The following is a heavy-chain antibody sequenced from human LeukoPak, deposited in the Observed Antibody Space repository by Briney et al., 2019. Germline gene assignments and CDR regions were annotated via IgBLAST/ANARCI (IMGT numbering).Heavy chain of an antibody. CDR2: IIPIFGTA. CDR1: GGTFSSYA. CDR3: VGDAYSGRGAY. J-gene: IGHJ4*02. Sequence: SVKVSCKASGGTFSSYAISWVRQAPGQGLEWMGGIIPIFGTANYAQKFQGRVTITADESTSTAYVELSSLRSEDTAVYYCVGDAYSGRGAYWGQGTLVTVSS. V-gene: IGHV1-69*13. D-gene: IGHD1-26*01.